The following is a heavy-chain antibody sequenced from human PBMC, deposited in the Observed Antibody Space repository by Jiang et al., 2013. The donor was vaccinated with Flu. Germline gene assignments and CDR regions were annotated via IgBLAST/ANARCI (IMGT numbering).Heavy chain of an antibody. CDR3: AREVDYGDYGVLDY. V-gene: IGHV1-69*01. D-gene: IGHD4-17*01. Sequence: SGAEVKKPGSSMKVSCEASGGSFSNYPLSWVRQAPGQGLEWLGGIIPIFGTANYAQKFQGRVTITADESTSTAYMELSSLRSEDTAVYYCAREVDYGDYGVLDYWGQGTLVTVSS. CDR1: GGSFSNYP. CDR2: IIPIFGTA. J-gene: IGHJ4*02.